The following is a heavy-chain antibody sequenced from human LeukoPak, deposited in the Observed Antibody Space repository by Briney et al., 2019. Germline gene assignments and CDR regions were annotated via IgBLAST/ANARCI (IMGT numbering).Heavy chain of an antibody. D-gene: IGHD6-13*01. J-gene: IGHJ4*02. CDR1: GASVRSYY. CDR3: ARGSIAAPGDFDY. CDR2: VYYSGRT. V-gene: IGHV4-59*02. Sequence: PSETLSLTCTVSGASVRSYYWNWIRQPPGKTLEWIGYVYYSGRTNYNPSLTLKSRLTISIDTSENQFSLKLTSVTAADTAVYYCARGSIAAPGDFDYWGQGTLVTVSS.